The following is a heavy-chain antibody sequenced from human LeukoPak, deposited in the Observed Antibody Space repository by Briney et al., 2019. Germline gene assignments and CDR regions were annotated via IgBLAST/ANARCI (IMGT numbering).Heavy chain of an antibody. J-gene: IGHJ4*02. Sequence: ASVKVSCKASGYTFSEYGVSWMRQAPGQGPEWMGWISAYNGNTKYAQKFQGRVTFTTDTSTNTAYMELTNLRSDDTAVYYCAREGLSIIIFYLDYWGQGTLVTVSS. CDR2: ISAYNGNT. V-gene: IGHV1-18*01. CDR1: GYTFSEYG. D-gene: IGHD3-10*01. CDR3: AREGLSIIIFYLDY.